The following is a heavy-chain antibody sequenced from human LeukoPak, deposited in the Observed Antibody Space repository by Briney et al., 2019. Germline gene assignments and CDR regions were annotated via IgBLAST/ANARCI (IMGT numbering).Heavy chain of an antibody. CDR3: ARDQNYYDSSGYFWAPSRLFDY. V-gene: IGHV3-7*01. Sequence: GGSLRLSCAASGFTFSSYWMNWVRQAPGKGLEWVANIKQDGSEKYYVDSVKGRFTISRDNAKNSLYLQMNSLRAEDTAVYYCARDQNYYDSSGYFWAPSRLFDYWGQGTLVTVSS. CDR1: GFTFSSYW. J-gene: IGHJ4*02. D-gene: IGHD3-22*01. CDR2: IKQDGSEK.